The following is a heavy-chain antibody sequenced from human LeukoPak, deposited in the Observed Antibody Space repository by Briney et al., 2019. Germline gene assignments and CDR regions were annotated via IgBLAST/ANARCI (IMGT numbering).Heavy chain of an antibody. J-gene: IGHJ4*02. D-gene: IGHD3-22*01. Sequence: PSETLSLTCTVSGGSISSGDYYWSWIRQPPGKGLEWIGYIYYSGSTYYNPSLKSRVTISVDTSKNQFSLKLSSVTAADTAVYYCARDRGDGIYYDSSGYYYWGQGTLVTVSS. CDR2: IYYSGST. CDR1: GGSISSGDYY. CDR3: ARDRGDGIYYDSSGYYY. V-gene: IGHV4-30-4*01.